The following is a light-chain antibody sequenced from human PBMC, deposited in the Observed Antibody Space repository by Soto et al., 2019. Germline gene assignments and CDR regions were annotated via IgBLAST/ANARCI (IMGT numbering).Light chain of an antibody. CDR1: QSIGRY. Sequence: DIQMTQSPSSLSASVGDRVTITCRASQSIGRYLXWYQQTPGRAPKFLISAASSLQSGAPSRFSGSGSGTDFTLTISSLQPEDFATYYCQQSYYTPLTFGGGTKVDIK. CDR3: QQSYYTPLT. V-gene: IGKV1-39*01. J-gene: IGKJ4*01. CDR2: AAS.